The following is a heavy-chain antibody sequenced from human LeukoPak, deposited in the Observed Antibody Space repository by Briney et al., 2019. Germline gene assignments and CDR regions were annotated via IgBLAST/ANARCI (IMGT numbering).Heavy chain of an antibody. CDR3: AKDPTYYDSSGYYYDYYYYGMDV. CDR2: ISGSGGST. Sequence: GGSLRLSCAASGFTFSSYSMNWVRQAPGKGLEWVSAISGSGGSTYYADSVKGRFTISRDNSKNTLYLQMNSLRAEDTAVYYCAKDPTYYDSSGYYYDYYYYGMDVWGQGTTVTVSS. D-gene: IGHD3-22*01. V-gene: IGHV3-23*01. CDR1: GFTFSSYS. J-gene: IGHJ6*02.